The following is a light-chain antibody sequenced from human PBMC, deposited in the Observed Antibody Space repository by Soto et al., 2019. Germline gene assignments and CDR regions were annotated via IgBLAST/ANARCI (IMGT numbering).Light chain of an antibody. J-gene: IGKJ4*01. CDR3: QQRSNWPLT. V-gene: IGKV3D-20*02. CDR2: GSS. CDR1: QSVSSPY. Sequence: EIVLTQSPGTLSLSPGERASLSCRASQSVSSPYLAWYQQKPGQPPRLLIYGSSTRATGIPDRFSGSGSGTDFTLTISSLDPEDLGVYYCQQRSNWPLTFGGGTRVEIK.